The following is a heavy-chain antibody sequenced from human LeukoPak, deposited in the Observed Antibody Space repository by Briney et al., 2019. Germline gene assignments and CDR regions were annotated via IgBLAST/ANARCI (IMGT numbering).Heavy chain of an antibody. V-gene: IGHV3-23*01. Sequence: GGSLRLSCAASGFTFSSYAMSWVRQAPGKGLEWVSSLSGSGGKTYYTDSVKGRFTISRDNSRNTLYLQMNSLRAEDTAVYFCASRALEDCGRASCYNPFDYWGQGKLVTVSS. D-gene: IGHD2-2*02. J-gene: IGHJ4*02. CDR2: LSGSGGKT. CDR3: ASRALEDCGRASCYNPFDY. CDR1: GFTFSSYA.